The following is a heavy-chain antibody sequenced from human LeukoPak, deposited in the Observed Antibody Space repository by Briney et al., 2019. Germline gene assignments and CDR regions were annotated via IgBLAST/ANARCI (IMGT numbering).Heavy chain of an antibody. CDR3: AKDLLQTFFFDSSGYYSDAFGM. Sequence: GGSLRLSCAASEFTYSNFAMSWVRQAPGKGLEWVSTISGSGDNTYYADSVKGRFTISRDNSKNTLSLHMNTLRAEDTAVYYCAKDLLQTFFFDSSGYYSDAFGMWGQGTMVTVSP. V-gene: IGHV3-23*01. CDR2: ISGSGDNT. J-gene: IGHJ3*02. D-gene: IGHD3-22*01. CDR1: EFTYSNFA.